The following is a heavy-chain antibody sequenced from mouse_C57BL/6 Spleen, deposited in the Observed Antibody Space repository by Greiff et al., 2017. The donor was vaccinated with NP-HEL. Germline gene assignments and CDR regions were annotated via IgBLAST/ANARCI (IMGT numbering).Heavy chain of an antibody. Sequence: QVQLKQPGAELVRPGSSVKLSCKASGYTFTSYWMHWVKQRPIQGLEWIGNIDPSDSETHYNQKFKDKATLTVDKSSSTAYMQLSSLTSEDSAVYYCARGGTLGYFDYWGQGTTLTVSS. CDR2: IDPSDSET. V-gene: IGHV1-52*01. J-gene: IGHJ2*01. D-gene: IGHD2-14*01. CDR3: ARGGTLGYFDY. CDR1: GYTFTSYW.